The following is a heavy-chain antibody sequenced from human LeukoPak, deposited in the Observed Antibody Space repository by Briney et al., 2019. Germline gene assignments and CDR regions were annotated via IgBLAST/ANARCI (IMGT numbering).Heavy chain of an antibody. CDR2: INSDGSST. CDR1: GFTFSSYW. CDR3: ARSYYDFWSGYYTGEDY. V-gene: IGHV3-74*01. D-gene: IGHD3-3*01. J-gene: IGHJ4*02. Sequence: QSGGSLRLSCAASGFTFSSYWMHWVRQAPGKGLVWVSRINSDGSSTSYADSVKGRFTISRDNAKNTLYLQMNSLRAEDTAVYYCARSYYDFWSGYYTGEDYWGQGTLVTVSS.